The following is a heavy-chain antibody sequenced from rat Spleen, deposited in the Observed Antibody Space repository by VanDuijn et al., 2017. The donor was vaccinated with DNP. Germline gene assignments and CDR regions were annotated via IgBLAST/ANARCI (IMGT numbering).Heavy chain of an antibody. CDR1: GFTFSDYY. Sequence: EVLVVDSGGGLVQPGGSLRLSCAASGFTFSDYYMSWVRQAPTTGLEWVASINPDGGSTYYRDSVKGRFTISRDNAKSSLYLQMDSLRSEDTATYYCTTDAAYWCQGTLVTVSS. V-gene: IGHV5-20*01. CDR3: TTDAAY. CDR2: INPDGGST. J-gene: IGHJ3*01.